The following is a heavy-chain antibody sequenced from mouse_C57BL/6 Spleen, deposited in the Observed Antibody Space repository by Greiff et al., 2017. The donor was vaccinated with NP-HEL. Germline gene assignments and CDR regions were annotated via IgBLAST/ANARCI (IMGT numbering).Heavy chain of an antibody. V-gene: IGHV1-9*01. J-gene: IGHJ2*01. D-gene: IGHD1-1*01. Sequence: VQLQQSGAELMKPGASVPLSCMATGYTFTGYWLEWVKQRPGHGLEWIGEILPGSGSTNDNVKFKGKATFTADTSSNTAYMQLSSLTTEDSASYYCARYYGSSYFDYWGQGTTLTVSS. CDR1: GYTFTGYW. CDR3: ARYYGSSYFDY. CDR2: ILPGSGST.